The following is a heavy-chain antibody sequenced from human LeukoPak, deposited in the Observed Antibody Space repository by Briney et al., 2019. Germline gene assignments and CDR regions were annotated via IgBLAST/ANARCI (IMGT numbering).Heavy chain of an antibody. D-gene: IGHD4-23*01. Sequence: GGSLRLSCEASAFTFSSYWMSWVRQAPGKGLEWVANMKEDGGEINYVDSVKGRFTISRDNAKNSLFLQMDSLRAEDTAVYYCAKLPRSGGGTFDYWGQGTLVTVSS. V-gene: IGHV3-7*03. CDR2: MKEDGGEI. J-gene: IGHJ4*02. CDR3: AKLPRSGGGTFDY. CDR1: AFTFSSYW.